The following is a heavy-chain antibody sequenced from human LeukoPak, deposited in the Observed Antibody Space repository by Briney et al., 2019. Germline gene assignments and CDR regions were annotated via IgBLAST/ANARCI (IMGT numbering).Heavy chain of an antibody. V-gene: IGHV3-21*01. CDR1: GFTFSRYA. CDR3: ARVMAGYSYMDV. D-gene: IGHD3-10*01. CDR2: ISTTNSSSYI. J-gene: IGHJ6*03. Sequence: GGSLRLSCAASGFTFSRYAMNWVRQAPGKGLEWVSSISTTNSSSYIHYADSMKGRFTISRDNAKSSLYLQMNSLRAEDTAVYYCARVMAGYSYMDVWGKGTTVTVSS.